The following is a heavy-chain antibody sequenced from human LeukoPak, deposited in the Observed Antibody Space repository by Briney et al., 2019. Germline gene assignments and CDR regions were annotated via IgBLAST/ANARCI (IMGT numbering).Heavy chain of an antibody. Sequence: GGSLRLSCAASGFTFSTYSMNWVRQAPGKGLEWLSYIRGSSNTMHYADSVKGRFTISRDNAKNSVYLQMNSLRVEDTAVCYCARVVTGSGSYLDYWGQGTLVTVSS. D-gene: IGHD3-10*01. CDR2: IRGSSNTM. V-gene: IGHV3-48*04. CDR3: ARVVTGSGSYLDY. CDR1: GFTFSTYS. J-gene: IGHJ4*02.